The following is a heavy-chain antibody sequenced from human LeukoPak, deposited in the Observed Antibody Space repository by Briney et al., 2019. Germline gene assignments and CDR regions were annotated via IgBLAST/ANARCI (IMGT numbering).Heavy chain of an antibody. CDR2: IWHDGSNK. V-gene: IGHV3-33*01. D-gene: IGHD3-16*02. CDR1: GFIFSSHA. CDR3: ARALNRYTEFYFDY. Sequence: GGSLRLSCTTSGFIFSSHAMHWVRQAPGKGLEWVAVIWHDGSNKYYADSVKGRFTISRANSKNTLYLQMNSLRAEDTAVYYCARALNRYTEFYFDYWGQGTLVTVSS. J-gene: IGHJ4*02.